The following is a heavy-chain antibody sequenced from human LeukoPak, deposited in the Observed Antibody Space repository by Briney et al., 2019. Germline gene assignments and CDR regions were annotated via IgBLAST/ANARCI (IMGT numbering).Heavy chain of an antibody. Sequence: GRSLRLSCAASRFTFSTYAMHWVRQPPGKGLEWVAVIWYDGSNKYYVDSVKGRFTISRDNSKNTLYLQMNSLRAEDTAVYYCARDYSSSLDYWGQGTLVTVSS. D-gene: IGHD6-13*01. CDR3: ARDYSSSLDY. V-gene: IGHV3-33*01. CDR1: RFTFSTYA. CDR2: IWYDGSNK. J-gene: IGHJ4*02.